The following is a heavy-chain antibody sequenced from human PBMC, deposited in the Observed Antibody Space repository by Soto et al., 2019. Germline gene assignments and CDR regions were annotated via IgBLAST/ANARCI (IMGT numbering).Heavy chain of an antibody. CDR3: APGGGSFGP. D-gene: IGHD3-16*01. CDR1: GGTFSSYA. V-gene: IGHV1-69*01. Sequence: QVQLVQSGAEVKKPGSSVKVSCKASGGTFSSYAISWVRQAPGQGLEWMGGIIPIFGTATYAQKVQGRVTIPADESTRSASMELSSPRSVDTAVYYCAPGGGSFGPWGQGTLGTVSA. CDR2: IIPIFGTA. J-gene: IGHJ5*02.